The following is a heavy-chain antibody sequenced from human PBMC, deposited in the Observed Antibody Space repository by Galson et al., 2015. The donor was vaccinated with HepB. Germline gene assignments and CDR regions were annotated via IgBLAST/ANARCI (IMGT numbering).Heavy chain of an antibody. CDR2: ISSNSYYI. Sequence: SLRLSCADSGLTFSSYSMNWVRQAPGKGLEWVSSISSNSYYIYYADSVKGRFTISRDNAKNLVFLQMGSLRDEDTGVYYCARNHITIFGVVITPFDYWGQGALVTVSS. CDR1: GLTFSSYS. J-gene: IGHJ4*02. D-gene: IGHD3-3*01. V-gene: IGHV3-21*01. CDR3: ARNHITIFGVVITPFDY.